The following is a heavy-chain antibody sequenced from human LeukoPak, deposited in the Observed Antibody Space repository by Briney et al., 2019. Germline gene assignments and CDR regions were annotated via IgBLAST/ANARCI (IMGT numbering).Heavy chain of an antibody. CDR3: ARWRVGLDV. CDR1: GYAITNFD. V-gene: IGHV1-8*01. J-gene: IGHJ6*02. Sequence: ASVTVSCTVSGYAITNFDINWVRQATGQGLEWMGWMNPNSGSTGFAQKFQGRVTMTRNTSISTAYLEITALRPEDTAVYYCARWRVGLDVWGQGTTVTVSS. CDR2: MNPNSGST. D-gene: IGHD3-3*01.